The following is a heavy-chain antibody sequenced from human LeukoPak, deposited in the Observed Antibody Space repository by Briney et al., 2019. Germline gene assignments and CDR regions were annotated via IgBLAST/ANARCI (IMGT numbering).Heavy chain of an antibody. CDR3: AFLDSGRTY. V-gene: IGHV4-61*02. Sequence: SQTLSLTCTVSGGSISSGSYYWSWIRQPAGKGLEWIGRIYTSGSTNYNPSLKSRVTISVDKSKNQFSLKLSSVTAADTAVYYCAFLDSGRTYWGQGTLVTVSS. J-gene: IGHJ4*02. CDR2: IYTSGST. CDR1: GGSISSGSYY. D-gene: IGHD6-19*01.